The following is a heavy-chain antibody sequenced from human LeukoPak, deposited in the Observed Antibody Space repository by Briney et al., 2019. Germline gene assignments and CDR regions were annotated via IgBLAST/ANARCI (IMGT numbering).Heavy chain of an antibody. CDR1: GGSFSGYY. Sequence: SETLSLTCAVYGGSFSGYYWSWIRQPPGKWLEWIGEINHSGSTNYNPSLKSRATISVDTSKNQFSLKLSSVTAADTAVYYCARGSANWFDPWGEGTLVTVS. J-gene: IGHJ5*02. V-gene: IGHV4-34*01. CDR2: INHSGST. CDR3: ARGSANWFDP.